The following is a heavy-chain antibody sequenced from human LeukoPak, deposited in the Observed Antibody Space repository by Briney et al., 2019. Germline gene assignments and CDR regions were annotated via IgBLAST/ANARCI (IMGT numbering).Heavy chain of an antibody. V-gene: IGHV1-58*01. Sequence: TSVKVSCKASGFTFTSSVVQWVRQARGQRLEWIGWIVVGRGNTNYAQKFQERVTITRDMSTSTAYTELSSLRFEDTAVYYCAADRAGSYLRFVYWGQGTPVTVSS. CDR3: AADRAGSYLRFVY. CDR2: IVVGRGNT. J-gene: IGHJ4*02. D-gene: IGHD3-10*01. CDR1: GFTFTSSV.